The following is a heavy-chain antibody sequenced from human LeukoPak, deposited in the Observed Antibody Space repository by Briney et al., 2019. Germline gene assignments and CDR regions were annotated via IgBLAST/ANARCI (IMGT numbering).Heavy chain of an antibody. Sequence: ASVKVSCKASGYTFTSYYMHWVRQAPGQGLEWMGWMNPNSGNTGYAQKFQGRVTMTRNTSISTAYMELSSLRSEDTAVYYCARVGDSSGYSADYWGQGTLVTVSS. J-gene: IGHJ4*02. V-gene: IGHV1-8*02. CDR1: GYTFTSYY. CDR2: MNPNSGNT. D-gene: IGHD3-22*01. CDR3: ARVGDSSGYSADY.